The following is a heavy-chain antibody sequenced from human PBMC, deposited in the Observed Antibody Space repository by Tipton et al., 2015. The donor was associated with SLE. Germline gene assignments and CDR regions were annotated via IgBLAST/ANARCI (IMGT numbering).Heavy chain of an antibody. CDR1: GDSISSTSYY. J-gene: IGHJ5*02. CDR2: INHSGST. V-gene: IGHV4-39*07. D-gene: IGHD1-26*01. CDR3: ARSLSRKWTLDR. Sequence: TLSLTCIVSGDSISSTSYYWSWIRQPPGKGLEWIGEINHSGSTNYNPSLKSRVTISVDTPKNQFSLKLSSVTAADTAVYYCARSLSRKWTLDRWGQGTLVTVSS.